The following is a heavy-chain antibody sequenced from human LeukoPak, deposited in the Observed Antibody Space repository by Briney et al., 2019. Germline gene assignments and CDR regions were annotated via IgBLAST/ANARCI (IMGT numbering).Heavy chain of an antibody. D-gene: IGHD6-13*01. J-gene: IGHJ5*02. CDR3: ARRLIAAAGTADP. Sequence: GDSVKVSCKASGYTFTGYYMHWVRQAPGQGLEWMGWINPNSGGTNYAQKFQGRVTMTRDTSISTAYMELSRLRSDDTAVYYCARRLIAAAGTADPWGQGTLVTVSS. CDR1: GYTFTGYY. CDR2: INPNSGGT. V-gene: IGHV1-2*02.